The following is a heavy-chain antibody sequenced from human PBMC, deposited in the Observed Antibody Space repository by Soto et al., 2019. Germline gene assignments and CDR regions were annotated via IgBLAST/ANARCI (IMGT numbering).Heavy chain of an antibody. J-gene: IGHJ4*02. V-gene: IGHV3-48*02. CDR1: GFTFSSYS. D-gene: IGHD6-19*01. Sequence: GGSLRLSCAASGFTFSSYSMNWVRQAPGKGLEWVSYVSSSSSTIYYADSVKGRFTISRDNAKNSLYLQMNSLRDEDTAVYYCARESSSGWYDLDYWGQGTLVTVSS. CDR2: VSSSSSTI. CDR3: ARESSSGWYDLDY.